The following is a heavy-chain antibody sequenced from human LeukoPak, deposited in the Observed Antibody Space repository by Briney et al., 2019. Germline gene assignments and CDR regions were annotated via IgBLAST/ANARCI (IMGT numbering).Heavy chain of an antibody. Sequence: ASVKVSCKSSGFTFTDHYIHWVRQGPGQGLEWMGYIGPHSTFTSSPQEFRGRVTMTRDASMSTAYMELTRLTSDDTAAYYCVREGEGPLSKDFDYWGQGTLVTVSS. CDR2: IGPHSTFT. CDR3: VREGEGPLSKDFDY. CDR1: GFTFTDHY. D-gene: IGHD2/OR15-2a*01. J-gene: IGHJ4*02. V-gene: IGHV1-2*02.